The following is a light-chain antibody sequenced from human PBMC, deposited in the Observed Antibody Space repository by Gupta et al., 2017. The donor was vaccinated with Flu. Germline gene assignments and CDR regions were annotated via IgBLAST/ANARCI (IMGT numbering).Light chain of an antibody. CDR2: DDS. CDR3: QLWDGGRDHTAL. V-gene: IGLV3-21*02. J-gene: IGLJ2*01. Sequence: SYVLTQPPSVSVAPGQTASITCGGSNIGRKSVHWYQQKPGQAPVLVVYDDSDRPSGIPERLSGSKSGNTATLTISXVXDGDEAXYHCQLWDGGRDHTALFGGGTKLTVL. CDR1: NIGRKS.